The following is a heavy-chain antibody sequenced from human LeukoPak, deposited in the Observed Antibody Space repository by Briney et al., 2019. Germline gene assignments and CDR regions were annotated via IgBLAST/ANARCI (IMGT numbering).Heavy chain of an antibody. CDR1: GFTFSHHA. V-gene: IGHV3-30*03. CDR2: ISYDGSKK. CDR3: ASSSWYGPFDY. J-gene: IGHJ4*02. D-gene: IGHD6-19*01. Sequence: PGSPLRLSCAASGFTFSHHAMHWLRQAPGKGLEGWAIISYDGSKKYYADSVKGRFTISRDNSKNTLNLQMNSLRTDDTAVYYCASSSWYGPFDYWGQGTLVTVSS.